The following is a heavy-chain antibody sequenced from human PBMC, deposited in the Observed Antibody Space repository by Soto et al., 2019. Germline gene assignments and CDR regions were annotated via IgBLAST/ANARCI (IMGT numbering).Heavy chain of an antibody. V-gene: IGHV3-74*01. J-gene: IGHJ5*02. D-gene: IGHD5-12*01. CDR1: GFSFSDYW. CDR3: SRGGGFSGNYP. CDR2: IDTDGSTT. Sequence: EVQLVESGGGLVQPGGSLRLSCAASGFSFSDYWMHWVRQAPGKGLVWVSCIDTDGSTTTYADSVKGRFTISRDNVKNTRYLQMGSLTAEATALYYCSRGGGFSGNYPGGQGTLVTVST.